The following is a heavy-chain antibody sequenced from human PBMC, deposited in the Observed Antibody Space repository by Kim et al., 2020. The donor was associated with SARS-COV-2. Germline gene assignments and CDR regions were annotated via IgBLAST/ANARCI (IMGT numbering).Heavy chain of an antibody. Sequence: SSYIYYADSVKGRFTISRDNAKNSLYLQMNSLRAEDTAVYYCARGASSSYWGQGTLVTVSS. D-gene: IGHD6-13*01. CDR2: SSYI. J-gene: IGHJ4*02. V-gene: IGHV3-21*01. CDR3: ARGASSSY.